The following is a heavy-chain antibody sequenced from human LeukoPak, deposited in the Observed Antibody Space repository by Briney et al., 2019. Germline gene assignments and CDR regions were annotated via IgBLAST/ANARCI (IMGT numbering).Heavy chain of an antibody. V-gene: IGHV3-7*01. CDR3: ARGLGGLLEWLWFLDY. Sequence: GGSLRLSCAASGFAFSSYWMSWVRQAPGKGLEWVANIKQDGSEKYYVDSVKGRFTISRDNAKNSLYLQMNSLRAEDTAVYYCARGLGGLLEWLWFLDYWGQGTLVTVSS. J-gene: IGHJ4*02. CDR1: GFAFSSYW. CDR2: IKQDGSEK. D-gene: IGHD3-3*01.